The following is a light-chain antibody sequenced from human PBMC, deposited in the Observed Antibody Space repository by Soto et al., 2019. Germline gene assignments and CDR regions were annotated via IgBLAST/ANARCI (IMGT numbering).Light chain of an antibody. CDR1: QTISGY. V-gene: IGKV1-39*01. CDR3: QQSYSTPIT. Sequence: DIQMTDSPSSLAASVGDRVTITCRASQTISGYLNWYQQKPGKAPKLLIYAASSLQSGVPSRFSGSGSGTDFTLTISSLQPEDFATYYCQQSYSTPITFGQVTRLEIK. CDR2: AAS. J-gene: IGKJ5*01.